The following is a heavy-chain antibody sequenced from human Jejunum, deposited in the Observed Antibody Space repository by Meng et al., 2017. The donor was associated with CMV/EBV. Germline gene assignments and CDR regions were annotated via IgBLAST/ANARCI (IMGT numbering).Heavy chain of an antibody. CDR3: ARGEGVPPGE. D-gene: IGHD3-10*01. V-gene: IGHV3-66*01. J-gene: IGHJ4*02. Sequence: VGSGGGLAPPEGLLRLSVAVSGFSVSDSYMNWVRQAPEKGPELVSVMHRGGDTYYADSVKGRFTISRDDSKNTIYLQMNNLKTEDTALYYCARGEGVPPGEWGQGTLVTVSS. CDR1: GFSVSDSY. CDR2: MHRGGDT.